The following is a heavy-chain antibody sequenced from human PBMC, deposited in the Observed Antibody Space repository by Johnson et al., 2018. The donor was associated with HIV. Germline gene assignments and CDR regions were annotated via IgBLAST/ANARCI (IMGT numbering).Heavy chain of an antibody. CDR2: IYSGGST. Sequence: VQLVESGGGVVQPGGSLRLSCAASGFTFSNYAMHWVRQTPGKGLEWVSVIYSGGSTYYADSVKGRFTISRDNSKNTLYLQMNSLRAEDTAVYYCAKDQASIAARPDAFDIWGQGTMVTVSS. CDR1: GFTFSNYA. D-gene: IGHD6-6*01. V-gene: IGHV3-NL1*01. CDR3: AKDQASIAARPDAFDI. J-gene: IGHJ3*02.